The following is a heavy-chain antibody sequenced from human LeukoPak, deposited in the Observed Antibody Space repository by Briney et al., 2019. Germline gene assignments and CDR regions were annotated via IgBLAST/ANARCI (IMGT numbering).Heavy chain of an antibody. J-gene: IGHJ6*04. D-gene: IGHD3-10*02. CDR1: GFSISTYS. V-gene: IGHV3-48*04. CDR3: AELGITMIGGV. Sequence: GGSLRLSCASSGFSISTYSMNWVRQAPGKGLEWVSYISSSGSTIYYADSVKGRFTISRDNAKNSLYLQMNSLRAEDTAVYYCAELGITMIGGVWGKGTTVTISS. CDR2: ISSSGSTI.